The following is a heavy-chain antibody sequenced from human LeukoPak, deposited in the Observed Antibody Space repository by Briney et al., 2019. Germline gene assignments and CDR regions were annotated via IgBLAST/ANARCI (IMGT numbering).Heavy chain of an antibody. J-gene: IGHJ3*02. CDR3: ARKNDFDI. CDR2: IYYRGRT. V-gene: IGHV4-59*01. CDR1: GGSISSDH. Sequence: PSETLSLTCTVSGGSISSDHWNWIRQPPGKGLEWIGCIYYRGRTYYNPSLKSRVSISVDMSKSQFSLRLTSVTAADTAVYYCARKNDFDIWGQGTLVTVSS.